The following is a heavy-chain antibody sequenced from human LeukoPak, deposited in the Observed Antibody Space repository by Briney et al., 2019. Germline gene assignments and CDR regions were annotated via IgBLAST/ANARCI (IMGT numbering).Heavy chain of an antibody. CDR3: ARVPAGVIGMKDAFDI. CDR2: ISGSSSYI. Sequence: GGSLRLSCAASGFTVSGNYMSWVRQAPGKGLEWVSSISGSSSYIYYADSVKGRFTISRHNAKNSLYLQMNSLRAEDTAVYYCARVPAGVIGMKDAFDIWGQGTMVTVSS. CDR1: GFTVSGNY. V-gene: IGHV3-21*01. D-gene: IGHD3-16*02. J-gene: IGHJ3*02.